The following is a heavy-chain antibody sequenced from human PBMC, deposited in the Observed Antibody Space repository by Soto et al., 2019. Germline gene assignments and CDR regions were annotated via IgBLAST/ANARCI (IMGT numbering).Heavy chain of an antibody. CDR3: ARLYCGPRNYYLY. V-gene: IGHV5-10-1*01. Sequence: AASLTISCKGFGYSFTTYWISCVRQMPGKGLEWMGRIDPSDFYTNYSPSFQGHVTISADKSISTAYLQWSSLKASDTAMYYCARLYCGPRNYYLYSGQGTLVTVSS. D-gene: IGHD3-10*01. CDR2: IDPSDFYT. CDR1: GYSFTTYW. J-gene: IGHJ4*01.